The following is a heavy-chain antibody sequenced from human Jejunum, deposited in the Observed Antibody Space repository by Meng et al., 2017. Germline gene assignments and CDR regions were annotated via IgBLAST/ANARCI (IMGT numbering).Heavy chain of an antibody. J-gene: IGHJ4*02. D-gene: IGHD2-8*02. CDR3: ARDKARTTGNPWFDY. V-gene: IGHV4-61*01. CDR1: GDSVSSDTYY. CDR2: VYYTGSI. Sequence: SETLSLTCTVSGDSVSSDTYYWNWIRQPPGKGLEWVGYVYYTGSINYNPSLRSRLTISVDTSKNQFSLNLDSVTAADTAVYYCARDKARTTGNPWFDYWGPGTLVTVSS.